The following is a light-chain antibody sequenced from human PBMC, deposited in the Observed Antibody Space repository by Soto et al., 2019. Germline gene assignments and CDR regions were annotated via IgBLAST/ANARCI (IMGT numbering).Light chain of an antibody. CDR3: QSYDSSRSGSHVV. CDR1: SSNIGAGYD. CDR2: GNS. V-gene: IGLV1-40*01. Sequence: QSVLTQPPSVSGAPGQRVTISCTGTSSNIGAGYDVHWYHQLPGTAPKLLIYGNSNRPSGVPDRFSGSKSGTSASLAITGLQAEDEADYFCQSYDSSRSGSHVVFGGGTKLTVL. J-gene: IGLJ2*01.